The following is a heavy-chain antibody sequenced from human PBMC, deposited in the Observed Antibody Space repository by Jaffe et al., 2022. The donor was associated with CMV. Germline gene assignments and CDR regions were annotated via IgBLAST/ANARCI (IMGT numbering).Heavy chain of an antibody. J-gene: IGHJ5*02. D-gene: IGHD2-15*01. Sequence: EVQLVESGGDLVQPGRSLRLSCEASGITFDDYAMHWLRQAPGKGLEWVSGINWNSNHIAYADAVKGRFTVSRDNAKKSLYLQMNSLRLDDAAFYYCARGGYCRGGNCYTTGDAWFDPWGQGTLVTVSA. V-gene: IGHV3-9*01. CDR1: GITFDDYA. CDR3: ARGGYCRGGNCYTTGDAWFDP. CDR2: INWNSNHI.